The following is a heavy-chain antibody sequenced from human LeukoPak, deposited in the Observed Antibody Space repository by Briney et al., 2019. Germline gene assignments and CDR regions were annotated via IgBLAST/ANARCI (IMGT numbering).Heavy chain of an antibody. CDR2: IYYSGST. V-gene: IGHV4-39*07. D-gene: IGHD3-10*01. CDR3: ARGWFDGSGSYYGY. Sequence: PSETLSLTCTVSGGSISSSSYYWGWIRQPPGKGLEWIGSIYYSGSTYYNPSLKSRVTISVDTSKNQFSLKLSSVTAADTAVYYCARGWFDGSGSYYGYWGQGTLVTVSA. J-gene: IGHJ4*02. CDR1: GGSISSSSYY.